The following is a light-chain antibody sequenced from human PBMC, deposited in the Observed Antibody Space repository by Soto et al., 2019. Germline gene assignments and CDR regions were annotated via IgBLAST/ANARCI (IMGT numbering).Light chain of an antibody. Sequence: DVQMTQSPSTLSASVGDRVTISCRASQSVEISLAWYQQKPGQAPNLLIYEASSLETGVPSRFSGSGSGTEFTLTIASLQPDDFATYYCQHYESYSPPPTFGQGTKVEIK. CDR3: QHYESYSPPPT. CDR1: QSVEIS. V-gene: IGKV1-5*03. J-gene: IGKJ1*01. CDR2: EAS.